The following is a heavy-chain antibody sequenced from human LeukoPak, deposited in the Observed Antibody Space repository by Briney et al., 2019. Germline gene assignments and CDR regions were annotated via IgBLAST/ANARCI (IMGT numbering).Heavy chain of an antibody. CDR3: ARGQDIVVVPAAIRWFDP. Sequence: SETLSLTCAVYGGSFSGYYWSWIRQPPGKGPEWIGEVNHSGSTNYNPSLKSRVTISVDTSKNQFSLKLSSVTAADTAVYYCARGQDIVVVPAAIRWFDPWGQGTLVTVSS. J-gene: IGHJ5*02. CDR2: VNHSGST. V-gene: IGHV4-34*01. CDR1: GGSFSGYY. D-gene: IGHD2-2*02.